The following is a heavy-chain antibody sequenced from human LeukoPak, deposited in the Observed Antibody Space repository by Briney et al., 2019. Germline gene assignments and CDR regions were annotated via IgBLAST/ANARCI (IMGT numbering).Heavy chain of an antibody. CDR1: GASISTYY. CDR3: ARDKGSERWLQFDY. J-gene: IGHJ4*02. CDR2: LYTTGST. Sequence: SETLSLTCTVSGASISTYYWSWIRQPAGKGLEWIGRLYTTGSTNYNPSLKSRVTMSVDTSKNQFPLRLSSVTAADTAVYYCARDKGSERWLQFDYWGQGTLVTVSS. V-gene: IGHV4-4*07. D-gene: IGHD5-24*01.